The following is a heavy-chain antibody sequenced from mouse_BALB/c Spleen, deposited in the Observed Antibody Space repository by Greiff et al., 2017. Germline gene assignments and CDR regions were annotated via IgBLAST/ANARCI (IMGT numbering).Heavy chain of an antibody. CDR3: ARGGDY. CDR2: ISSGSSTI. J-gene: IGHJ4*01. CDR1: GFTFSSFG. V-gene: IGHV5-17*02. Sequence: EVKVVESGGGLVQPGGSRKLSCAASGFTFSSFGMHWVRQAPEKGLEWVAYISSGSSTIYYADTVKGRFTISRDNPKNTLFLQMTSLRSEDTAMYYCARGGDYWGQGTSVTVSS.